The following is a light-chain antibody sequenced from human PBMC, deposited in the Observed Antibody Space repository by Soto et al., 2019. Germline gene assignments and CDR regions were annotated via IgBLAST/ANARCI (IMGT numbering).Light chain of an antibody. CDR3: CTYAGYSYV. J-gene: IGLJ1*01. CDR2: EVS. V-gene: IGLV2-23*02. CDR1: SSDVGSYNL. Sequence: QSVLTQPASVSGSPGQSITISCTGTSSDVGSYNLVSWYQQHPGKAPKLMIYEVSKRPSGVSNRFSGSKSGNTASLTISGLQAEDEADYYCCTYAGYSYVFGVGTKVPV.